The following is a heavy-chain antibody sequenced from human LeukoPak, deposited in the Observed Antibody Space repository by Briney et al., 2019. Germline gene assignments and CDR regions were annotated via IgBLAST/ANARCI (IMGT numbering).Heavy chain of an antibody. CDR2: ISYDGSNK. D-gene: IGHD3-22*01. Sequence: GGSLRLSCAASGFTFSSYAMHWVRQAPGKGLEWVAVISYDGSNKYYADSVKGRFTISRDNSKNTLYLQMNSLRAEDTALYYCAKGLHYYDSSGYYPNWFDPWGQGTLVTVSS. CDR3: AKGLHYYDSSGYYPNWFDP. V-gene: IGHV3-30-3*01. CDR1: GFTFSSYA. J-gene: IGHJ5*02.